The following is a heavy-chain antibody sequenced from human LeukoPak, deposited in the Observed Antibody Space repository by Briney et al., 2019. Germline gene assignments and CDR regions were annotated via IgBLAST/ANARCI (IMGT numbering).Heavy chain of an antibody. D-gene: IGHD3-10*01. CDR2: IYYNGST. Sequence: PSETLSLTCTVSGGSVSSGSYYWSWIRQPPGKGLEWIGYIYYNGSTNYNPSLKSRVTISVDTSKNQFSLKLSSVTATDTAVYYCAREQHGSGSYYPKLYFDYWGQGTLVTVSS. V-gene: IGHV4-61*01. J-gene: IGHJ4*02. CDR3: AREQHGSGSYYPKLYFDY. CDR1: GGSVSSGSYY.